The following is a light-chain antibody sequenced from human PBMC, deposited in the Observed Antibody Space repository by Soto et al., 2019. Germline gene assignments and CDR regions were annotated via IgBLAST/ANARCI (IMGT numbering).Light chain of an antibody. CDR2: GAS. V-gene: IGKV3-15*01. Sequence: EIVLTQSPATLSLSPGERATLSCRASQSVTNSLAWYQQKPGQAPRLLIYGASTRATGIPARFSGSGSGTEFTLTISSLQSEDFEIYYCQQYNNWPITFGQGTRLEIK. J-gene: IGKJ5*01. CDR1: QSVTNS. CDR3: QQYNNWPIT.